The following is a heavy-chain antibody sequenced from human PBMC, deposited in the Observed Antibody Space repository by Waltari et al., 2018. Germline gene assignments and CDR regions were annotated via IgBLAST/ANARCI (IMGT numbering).Heavy chain of an antibody. Sequence: QVQLQQWGAGLLKPSETLSLTCAVYGGSFSGYYWSWIRQPPGKGLEWIGEINPSGSTNYNPSLKSRVTIAVDTSKNQFSLKLSSVTAADTAVYYCARGPPAYCGGDCYLSGWGQGTLVTVSS. J-gene: IGHJ4*02. D-gene: IGHD2-21*01. V-gene: IGHV4-34*01. CDR3: ARGPPAYCGGDCYLSG. CDR2: INPSGST. CDR1: GGSFSGYY.